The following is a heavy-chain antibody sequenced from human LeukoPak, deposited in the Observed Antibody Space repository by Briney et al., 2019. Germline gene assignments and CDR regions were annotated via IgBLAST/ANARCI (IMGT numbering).Heavy chain of an antibody. J-gene: IGHJ4*02. CDR3: AKALAYYDYVWGSPYFDY. Sequence: GGSLRLSCAASGFSFRSYGMSWVRQAPGKGLEWVSGISGSGGSTYYADSVKGRFTISRDYSRNTLYLQMNSLRAEDTAVYYCAKALAYYDYVWGSPYFDYWGQGTLVTVSS. V-gene: IGHV3-23*01. CDR1: GFSFRSYG. D-gene: IGHD3-16*01. CDR2: ISGSGGST.